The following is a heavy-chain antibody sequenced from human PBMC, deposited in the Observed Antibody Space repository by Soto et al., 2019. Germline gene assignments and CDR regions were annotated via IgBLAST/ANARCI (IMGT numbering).Heavy chain of an antibody. CDR3: AMYDYNGYYFDY. V-gene: IGHV1-46*01. Sequence: ASVKVSCKASGYTFSTYYMHWVRQAPGQGYEWMGIINPSGGSTTYAQKFQGRVTMTRDTSTTTVYMELSSLKSEDTAVYYCAMYDYNGYYFDYWGQGTLVPVSS. D-gene: IGHD4-4*01. CDR1: GYTFSTYY. J-gene: IGHJ4*02. CDR2: INPSGGST.